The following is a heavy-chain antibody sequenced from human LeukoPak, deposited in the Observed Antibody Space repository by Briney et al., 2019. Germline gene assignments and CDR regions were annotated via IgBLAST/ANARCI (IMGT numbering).Heavy chain of an antibody. V-gene: IGHV3-21*01. J-gene: IGHJ3*02. D-gene: IGHD1-26*01. Sequence: PGGSLRLSCAPSGFTFCTYNMNCVRPAPGKGREWVSPITTYSGYTPYANSVKGRSTTSRDHAKHSLYLQINSLRAEDTAVYYCAREGVGPTDDAFDIWGQGTMVTVSS. CDR3: AREGVGPTDDAFDI. CDR1: GFTFCTYN. CDR2: ITTYSGYT.